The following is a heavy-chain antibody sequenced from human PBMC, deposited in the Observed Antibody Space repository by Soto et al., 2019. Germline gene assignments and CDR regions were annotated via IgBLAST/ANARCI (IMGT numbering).Heavy chain of an antibody. CDR3: AKGHNGDYVSYIDV. V-gene: IGHV3-23*01. CDR1: GFTFSSYA. J-gene: IGHJ6*03. Sequence: PGGSLRLSCAASGFTFSSYAMSWVRQAPGKGLEWVSAISGSGGSTYYADSVKGRFTISRDNSKNTLYLQMNSLRAEDTAVYYCAKGHNGDYVSYIDVWGKGTTVTVSS. CDR2: ISGSGGST. D-gene: IGHD4-17*01.